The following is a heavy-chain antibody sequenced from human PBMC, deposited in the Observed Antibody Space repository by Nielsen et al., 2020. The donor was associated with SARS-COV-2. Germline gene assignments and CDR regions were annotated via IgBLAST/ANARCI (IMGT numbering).Heavy chain of an antibody. CDR2: IKQDGSEK. CDR3: ARDDPSTIFGVVISYYGMDV. V-gene: IGHV3-7*03. J-gene: IGHJ6*02. CDR1: GFTFSSYW. D-gene: IGHD3-3*01. Sequence: GESLKISCAASGFTFSSYWMSWVRQAPGKGLEWVANIKQDGSEKYYVDSVKGRFTISRDNAKNSLYLQMNSRRAEDTAVYYWARDDPSTIFGVVISYYGMDVWGQGTTVTVSS.